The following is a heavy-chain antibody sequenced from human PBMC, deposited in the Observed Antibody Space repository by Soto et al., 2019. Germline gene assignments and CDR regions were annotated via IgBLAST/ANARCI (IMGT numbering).Heavy chain of an antibody. CDR1: GFPFSSYA. Sequence: EVQLLESGGGLVQPGGSLRLSCAASGFPFSSYAMSWVRQAPGKGLECVSAISGSGGSTYYADSVKGRFTISRDISKNTLYLQMDSLRAEDTAVYYCAKCVDYGDPYYWGQGTLVTVSS. V-gene: IGHV3-23*01. D-gene: IGHD4-17*01. CDR2: ISGSGGST. CDR3: AKCVDYGDPYY. J-gene: IGHJ4*02.